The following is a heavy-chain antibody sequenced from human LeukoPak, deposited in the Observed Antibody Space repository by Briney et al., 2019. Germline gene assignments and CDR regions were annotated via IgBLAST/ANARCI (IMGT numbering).Heavy chain of an antibody. V-gene: IGHV4-30-2*01. CDR1: GGSISSGGYS. Sequence: PSETLSLTCAVSGGSISSGGYSWSWIRQPPGKGLEWIGYIYHSGSTYYNPSLKSRVTISVDRSKNQFSLKLSSVTAADTAVYYCARVRKSSGSWYAWFDPWGQGTLVTVSS. J-gene: IGHJ5*02. CDR3: ARVRKSSGSWYAWFDP. D-gene: IGHD6-13*01. CDR2: IYHSGST.